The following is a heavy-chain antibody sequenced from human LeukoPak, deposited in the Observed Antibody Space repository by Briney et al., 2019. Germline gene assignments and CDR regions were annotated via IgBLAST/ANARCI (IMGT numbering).Heavy chain of an antibody. CDR3: ARDKYSSSWLYNWFDP. CDR2: ISAYNGNT. D-gene: IGHD6-13*01. J-gene: IGHJ5*02. V-gene: IGHV1-18*01. Sequence: GASVKVSCKASGYTFTSYGISWVRQAPGQGLEWMGWISAYNGNTNYAQKLHGRVTMTTDTSTSTAYMELRSLRSDDTAVYYCARDKYSSSWLYNWFDPWGQGTLVTVSS. CDR1: GYTFTSYG.